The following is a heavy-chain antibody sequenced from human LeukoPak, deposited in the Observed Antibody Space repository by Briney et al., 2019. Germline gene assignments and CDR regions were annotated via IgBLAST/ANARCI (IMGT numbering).Heavy chain of an antibody. CDR1: GSTFTSYG. CDR2: ISAYNGNT. Sequence: ASVKVSCKASGSTFTSYGISWVRQAPGQGLEWMGWISAYNGNTNYAQKLQGRVTMTTDTSTSTAYMELRSLRSDDTAVYYCAIGHITIFGVVIIPLDYWGQGTLVTVSS. D-gene: IGHD3-3*01. V-gene: IGHV1-18*01. J-gene: IGHJ4*02. CDR3: AIGHITIFGVVIIPLDY.